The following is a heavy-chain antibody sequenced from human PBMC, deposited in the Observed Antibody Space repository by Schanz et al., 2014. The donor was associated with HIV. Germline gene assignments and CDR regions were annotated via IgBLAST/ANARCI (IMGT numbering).Heavy chain of an antibody. J-gene: IGHJ4*01. CDR3: ARGDFGGNSVDY. Sequence: QVQLHQWGAGLLKPSETLSLTCAVYGGSFRGYYWTWIRQFPGLGLEWIGGVRHIGGTNYNPSLKVRVPMAMDMPKTQFSVNLTSETAADTAVYFCARGDFGGNSVDYWGHGNMVTVSS. CDR2: VRHIGGT. CDR1: GGSFRGYY. V-gene: IGHV4-34*01. D-gene: IGHD4-17*01.